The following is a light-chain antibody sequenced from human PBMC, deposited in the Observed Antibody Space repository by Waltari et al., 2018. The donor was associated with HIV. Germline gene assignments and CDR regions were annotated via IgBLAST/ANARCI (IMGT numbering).Light chain of an antibody. Sequence: QSALTQPASVSGSPGQSITISCSGPSSDLIHYKYLSWYQQFPGKAPKLIIYEVTNLPSGVSYRFSGSQSGNTASLTISGLQAEDEGDYYCSSYTTSASLVFGPGTRVTVL. V-gene: IGLV2-14*01. CDR2: EVT. CDR1: SSDLIHYKY. J-gene: IGLJ1*01. CDR3: SSYTTSASLV.